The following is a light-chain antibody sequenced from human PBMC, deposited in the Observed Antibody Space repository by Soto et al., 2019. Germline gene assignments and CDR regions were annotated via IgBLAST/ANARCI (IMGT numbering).Light chain of an antibody. J-gene: IGKJ3*01. Sequence: ETVLTQSPGTLSLSPGERATLSCRASQTIRSNYLAWYQQKPGQPPRIIIYDASSRAAGIPDRFSGSGSGTDFTLTISRLEPEDFAVYYCQQYGTSFTFGPGTKVDIK. CDR2: DAS. CDR1: QTIRSNY. V-gene: IGKV3-20*01. CDR3: QQYGTSFT.